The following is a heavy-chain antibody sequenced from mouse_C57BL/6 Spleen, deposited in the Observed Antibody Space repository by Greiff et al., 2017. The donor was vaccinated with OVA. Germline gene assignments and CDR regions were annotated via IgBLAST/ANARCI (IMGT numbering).Heavy chain of an antibody. CDR1: GYTFTSYW. V-gene: IGHV1-5*01. CDR3: TSSGGNWDDAFAY. D-gene: IGHD4-1*01. J-gene: IGHJ3*01. Sequence: EVQLQQSGTVLARPGASVKMSCKPSGYTFTSYWMHWVKQRPGQGLEWIGAIYPGNSDTSYNQKFKGKAKLTAVTSASTAYMELSSLTNEDSAVYYCTSSGGNWDDAFAYWGQGTLVTVSA. CDR2: IYPGNSDT.